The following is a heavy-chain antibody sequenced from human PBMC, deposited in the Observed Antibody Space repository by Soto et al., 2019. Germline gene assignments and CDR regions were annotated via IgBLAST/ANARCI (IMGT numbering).Heavy chain of an antibody. CDR2: IWSDGNNK. Sequence: QVQLVESGGGVVQPGTSLRLSCAASGFAFSTYDMHWVRQAPGKGLEWVAVIWSDGNNKLYADSLKGRITISRDNSMNTVYLQLNSLRAEDTAVYYCARGYSRAWFDYWGQGTLVTVSS. CDR3: ARGYSRAWFDY. CDR1: GFAFSTYD. J-gene: IGHJ5*01. V-gene: IGHV3-33*01. D-gene: IGHD2-2*02.